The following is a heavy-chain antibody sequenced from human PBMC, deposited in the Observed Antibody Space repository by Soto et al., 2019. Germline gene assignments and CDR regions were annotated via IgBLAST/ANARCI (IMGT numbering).Heavy chain of an antibody. Sequence: TGGSLRLSCAASGFTVNSNYMTWVRQAPGKGLEWVSVIYSGGTTDYADSVKGRFTISRDTSKNTLSLQMNSLRAEDTAVYYCARGFNYGYFDYWGQGTLVTVSS. CDR1: GFTVNSNY. J-gene: IGHJ4*02. CDR2: IYSGGTT. CDR3: ARGFNYGYFDY. D-gene: IGHD5-18*01. V-gene: IGHV3-53*01.